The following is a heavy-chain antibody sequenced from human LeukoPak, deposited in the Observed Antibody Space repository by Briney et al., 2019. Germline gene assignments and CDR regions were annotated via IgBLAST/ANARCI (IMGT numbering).Heavy chain of an antibody. CDR2: INPNSGGT. CDR3: ARDSSGIAVAGSLYYFDY. J-gene: IGHJ4*02. CDR1: GYTFTGYY. D-gene: IGHD6-19*01. V-gene: IGHV1-2*02. Sequence: GASVKVSCKASGYTFTGYYMHWVRQAPGQGLEWMGWINPNSGGTNYAQKFQGRVTMTRDTSISTAYMELSRLRSDDTAVYYCARDSSGIAVAGSLYYFDYWGQGTLVTVSS.